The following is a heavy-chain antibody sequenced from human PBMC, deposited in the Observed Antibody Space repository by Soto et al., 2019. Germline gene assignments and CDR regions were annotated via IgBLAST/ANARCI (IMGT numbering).Heavy chain of an antibody. CDR2: INPNSGGT. Sequence: ASVKVSCKASGYTFTGYYMHWVRQAPGQGLEWMGWINPNSGGTNYAQKFQGWVTMTRDTSISTAYMELRRLRSDDTAVYYCARRKAAVGTTGFDYWGQGTLVTVSS. D-gene: IGHD6-13*01. V-gene: IGHV1-2*04. CDR1: GYTFTGYY. J-gene: IGHJ4*02. CDR3: ARRKAAVGTTGFDY.